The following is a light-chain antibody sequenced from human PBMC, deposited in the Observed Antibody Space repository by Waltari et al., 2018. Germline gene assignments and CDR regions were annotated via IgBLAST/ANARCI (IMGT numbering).Light chain of an antibody. Sequence: DIVMTQSPDSLAVSLGEGATVNCKSSQTLLYTSTNKNYLAWYQQKPGQPPKLLFYWASTRQSGVPDRFTGIGSETDFTLTISSLQAEDVAVYYCQQYYSTPPTFGQGTKLEI. CDR1: QTLLYTSTNKNY. V-gene: IGKV4-1*01. CDR2: WAS. CDR3: QQYYSTPPT. J-gene: IGKJ2*01.